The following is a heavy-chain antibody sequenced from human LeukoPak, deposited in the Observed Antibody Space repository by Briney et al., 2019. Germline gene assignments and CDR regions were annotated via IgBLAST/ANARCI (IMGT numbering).Heavy chain of an antibody. CDR3: ARDSRYGYSNDY. J-gene: IGHJ4*02. D-gene: IGHD5-18*01. CDR2: IKQDGSEK. Sequence: PGGSLRLSCAASGFTFSSYAMSWVRQTPGKGLEWVANIKQDGSEKYYVDSVKGRFTISRDNAKNSLYLQMNSLRAEDTAVYYCARDSRYGYSNDYWGQGTLVTVSS. V-gene: IGHV3-7*01. CDR1: GFTFSSYA.